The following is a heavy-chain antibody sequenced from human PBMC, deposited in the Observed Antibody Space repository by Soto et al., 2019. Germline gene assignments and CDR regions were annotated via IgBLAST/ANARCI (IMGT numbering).Heavy chain of an antibody. Sequence: QVQLVESGGGVVQPWESLRLSCAASGFMFSNHGMHWVRQAPGKGLEWVAVIWSDGNNKYYADSVKGRFTISRDNSKNTVYLQMNSLRAEDTAVYYCVRGDNWNDEASDYWGHGTLVTVSS. CDR2: IWSDGNNK. CDR3: VRGDNWNDEASDY. J-gene: IGHJ4*01. CDR1: GFMFSNHG. V-gene: IGHV3-33*01. D-gene: IGHD1-1*01.